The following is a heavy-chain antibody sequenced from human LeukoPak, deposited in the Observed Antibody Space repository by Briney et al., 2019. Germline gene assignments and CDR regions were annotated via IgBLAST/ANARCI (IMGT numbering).Heavy chain of an antibody. J-gene: IGHJ4*02. V-gene: IGHV3-15*01. CDR3: TTGITYYYDSSGILNDY. D-gene: IGHD3-22*01. CDR2: IKSKTDGGTT. CDR1: GFTFSNAW. Sequence: GGSLRLSCAASGFTFSNAWMSWVRQAPGKGLEWVGRIKSKTDGGTTDYAAPVKGRFTIARDDSKNTLYLQMNSLKTEDTAVYYCTTGITYYYDSSGILNDYWGQGTLVTVSS.